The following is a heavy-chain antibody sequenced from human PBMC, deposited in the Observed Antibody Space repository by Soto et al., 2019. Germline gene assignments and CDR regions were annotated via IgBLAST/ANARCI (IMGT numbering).Heavy chain of an antibody. Sequence: PGGSLRLSCAASGFTFSSYGMHWVRQAPGKGLEWVAVISYDGSNKYYADSVKGRFTISRDNSKNTLYLQMNSLRAEDTAVYYCAKDRGGDGYNYVDYWGQGTLVTVS. CDR3: AKDRGGDGYNYVDY. J-gene: IGHJ4*02. V-gene: IGHV3-30*18. D-gene: IGHD5-12*01. CDR2: ISYDGSNK. CDR1: GFTFSSYG.